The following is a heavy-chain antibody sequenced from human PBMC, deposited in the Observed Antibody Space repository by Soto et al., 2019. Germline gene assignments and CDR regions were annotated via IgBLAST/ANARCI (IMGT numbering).Heavy chain of an antibody. CDR2: INHSGST. CDR3: ARANRPITMTYLNWFDP. D-gene: IGHD3-22*01. Sequence: SETLSLTCAVYGGSFGGYYWSWIRQPPGKGLEWIGEINHSGSTNYNPSLKSRVTISVDRSKNRFSLNLNSVTAADTAVYYCARANRPITMTYLNWFDPWGQGTLVTVSS. CDR1: GGSFGGYY. J-gene: IGHJ5*02. V-gene: IGHV4-34*01.